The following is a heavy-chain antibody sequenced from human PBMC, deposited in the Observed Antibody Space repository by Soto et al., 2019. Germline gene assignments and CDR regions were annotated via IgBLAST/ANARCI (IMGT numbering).Heavy chain of an antibody. CDR2: IGSHNGNT. V-gene: IGHV1-18*01. J-gene: IGHJ4*02. CDR3: ARDRQAYCGGPCYPVIDY. D-gene: IGHD2-21*02. Sequence: QVQLVQSGAEVKKPEASVKVSCKASGYTFTTFGFSWVRQAPGQGLEWMGWIGSHNGNTNYAQRFQARVTMTTDTXTXTXXMELRGLRSDDTAVYYCARDRQAYCGGPCYPVIDYWGQGTLVTVST. CDR1: GYTFTTFG.